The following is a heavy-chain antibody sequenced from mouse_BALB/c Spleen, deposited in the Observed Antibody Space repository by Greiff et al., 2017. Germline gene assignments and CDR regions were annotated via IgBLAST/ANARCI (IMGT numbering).Heavy chain of an antibody. CDR2: IWGDGST. J-gene: IGHJ2*01. V-gene: IGHV2-6-7*01. Sequence: VQLKESGPGLVAPSQSLSITCTVSGFSLTGYGVNWVRQPPGKGLEWLGMIWGDGSTDYNSALKSRLSISKDNSKSQVFLKMNSLQTDDTARYYCAREDYYGSIDYWGQGTTLTVSS. D-gene: IGHD1-1*01. CDR3: AREDYYGSIDY. CDR1: GFSLTGYG.